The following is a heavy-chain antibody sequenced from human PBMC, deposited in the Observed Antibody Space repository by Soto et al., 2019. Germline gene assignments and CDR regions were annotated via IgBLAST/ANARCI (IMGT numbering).Heavy chain of an antibody. CDR2: ISTSGSAI. J-gene: IGHJ6*02. V-gene: IGHV3-11*01. D-gene: IGHD5-18*01. CDR1: GFTFSDYY. Sequence: GGSLRLSCAASGFTFSDYYMTWIRQAPGKGLEWVSYISTSGSAIYYADSVKGRFTISRDNAKNSLYLQMNSLSTEDTAVYYCAREDTRLHYGVDVWGQGTTVTVSS. CDR3: AREDTRLHYGVDV.